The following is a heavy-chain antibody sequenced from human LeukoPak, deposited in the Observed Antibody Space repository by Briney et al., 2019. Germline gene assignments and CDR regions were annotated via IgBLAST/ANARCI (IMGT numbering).Heavy chain of an antibody. CDR3: AKDLEGATGVDY. J-gene: IGHJ4*02. Sequence: GGSLRPSCAASGFTFSSYAMSWVRQAPGKGLERVSAVSGSGGSTYYAGSVKGRFTISRDNSKNTLYLQMNSLRAEDTAVYYCAKDLEGATGVDYWGQGTLVTVSS. V-gene: IGHV3-23*01. CDR2: VSGSGGST. CDR1: GFTFSSYA. D-gene: IGHD1-26*01.